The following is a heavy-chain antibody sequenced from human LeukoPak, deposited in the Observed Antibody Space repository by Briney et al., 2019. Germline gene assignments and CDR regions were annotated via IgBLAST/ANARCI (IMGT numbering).Heavy chain of an antibody. Sequence: SETLSLTCTVSGGSMSSSYWSWIRQPPGKGLERIGYIYYSGNTNYNPSLKSRVTISVDTSKHQFSLKLNSVTAADTAVYYCASYGDYAGSYYYYMDVWGKGTTVTVSS. V-gene: IGHV4-59*01. CDR2: IYYSGNT. D-gene: IGHD4-17*01. CDR3: ASYGDYAGSYYYYMDV. CDR1: GGSMSSSY. J-gene: IGHJ6*03.